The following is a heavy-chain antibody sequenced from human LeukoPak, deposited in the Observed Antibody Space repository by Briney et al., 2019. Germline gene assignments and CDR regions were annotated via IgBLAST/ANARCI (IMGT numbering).Heavy chain of an antibody. D-gene: IGHD3-9*01. Sequence: ASVKVSCKSSGYTFTGYYMHWVRQAPGQGLEWMGWINPNSGGTNYAQKFQGRVTMTRDTSISTAYMELSRLRSDDTAVYYCAIRYFDWLLSPRVAANDAFDIWGQGTMVTVSS. V-gene: IGHV1-2*02. CDR2: INPNSGGT. CDR3: AIRYFDWLLSPRVAANDAFDI. J-gene: IGHJ3*02. CDR1: GYTFTGYY.